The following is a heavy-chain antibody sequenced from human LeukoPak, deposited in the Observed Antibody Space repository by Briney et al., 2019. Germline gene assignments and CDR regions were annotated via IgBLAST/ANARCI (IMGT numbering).Heavy chain of an antibody. CDR2: ISYDGSNK. Sequence: PGGSLRLSCAASGFTFSSYAMHWVRQAPGKGLEWVAVISYDGSNKYYADSVKGRFTISRDNSKNTLYLQMNSLRAEDTAVYYCAKEPRFLEWLPNYFDYWGQGTLVTVSS. CDR1: GFTFSSYA. D-gene: IGHD3-3*01. CDR3: AKEPRFLEWLPNYFDY. V-gene: IGHV3-30-3*01. J-gene: IGHJ4*02.